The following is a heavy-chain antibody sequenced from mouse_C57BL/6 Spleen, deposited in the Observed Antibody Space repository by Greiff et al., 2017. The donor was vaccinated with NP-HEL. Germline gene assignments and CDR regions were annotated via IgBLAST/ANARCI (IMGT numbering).Heavy chain of an antibody. V-gene: IGHV3-6*01. CDR3: ARGDLYAMDY. J-gene: IGHJ4*01. Sequence: EVQRVESGPGLVKPSQSLSLTCSVTGYSITSGYYWNWIRQFPGNKLEWMGYISYDGSNNYNPSLKNRISITRDTSKNQFVLKLNSVTTEDTATYYCARGDLYAMDYWGQGTSVTVSS. CDR1: GYSITSGYY. CDR2: ISYDGSN.